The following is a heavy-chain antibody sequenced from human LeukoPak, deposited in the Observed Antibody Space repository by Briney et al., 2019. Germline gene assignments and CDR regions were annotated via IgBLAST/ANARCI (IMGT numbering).Heavy chain of an antibody. J-gene: IGHJ6*02. D-gene: IGHD3-10*01. CDR2: ISGSGGST. CDR3: AREPTMVRGVYYGMDV. V-gene: IGHV3-23*01. CDR1: GFTFSNYA. Sequence: GGSLRLSCAASGFTFSNYAMSWVRQAPGKGLEWVSAISGSGGSTYYADSVKGRFTISRDSSKHTLYLQMNSLTAEDTAVYYCAREPTMVRGVYYGMDVWGQGTTVTVSS.